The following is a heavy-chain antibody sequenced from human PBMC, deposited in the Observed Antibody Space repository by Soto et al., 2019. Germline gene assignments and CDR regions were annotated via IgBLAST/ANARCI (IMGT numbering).Heavy chain of an antibody. V-gene: IGHV3-21*01. Sequence: GGSRRLSCAASGFTFTRYSMNWVRQAPGKGLEWVSSISSTTNYIYYADSMKGRFTVSRDNAKNSVYLEMKSLSAEDTAVYYCARESEDLTSNFDYWGQGTLVTVS. CDR3: ARESEDLTSNFDY. CDR1: GFTFTRYS. CDR2: ISSTTNYI. J-gene: IGHJ4*02.